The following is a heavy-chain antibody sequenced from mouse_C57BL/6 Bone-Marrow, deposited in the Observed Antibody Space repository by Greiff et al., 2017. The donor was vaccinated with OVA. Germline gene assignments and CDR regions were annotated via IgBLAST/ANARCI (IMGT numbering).Heavy chain of an antibody. CDR2: INPSSGYT. D-gene: IGHD1-1*01. CDR3: ARFPYYYGSSYDYFDY. Sequence: QVQLQQSGAELARPGASVKMSCKASGYTFTSYTMHWVKQRPGQGLEWIGYINPSSGYTKYNQKFKDKATLTADKSSSTAYMQLSSLTSEDSAVYYCARFPYYYGSSYDYFDYWGQGTTLTVSS. V-gene: IGHV1-4*01. J-gene: IGHJ2*01. CDR1: GYTFTSYT.